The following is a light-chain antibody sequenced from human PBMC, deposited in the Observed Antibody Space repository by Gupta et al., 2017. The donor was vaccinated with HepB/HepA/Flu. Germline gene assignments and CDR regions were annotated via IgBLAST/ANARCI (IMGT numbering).Light chain of an antibody. CDR2: NDN. CDR1: TSNIGNDN. J-gene: IGLJ1*01. Sequence: QPVLTQPPSASGTPGQRVIISCSGSTSNIGNDNAYWYQQLPGRPPKLLIYNDNQRPSGVPDRFSGSKPGTTASLAISGLRSEDEADYYCVGWDNSLSAYVFGAGTKVAVL. V-gene: IGLV1-47*02. CDR3: VGWDNSLSAYV.